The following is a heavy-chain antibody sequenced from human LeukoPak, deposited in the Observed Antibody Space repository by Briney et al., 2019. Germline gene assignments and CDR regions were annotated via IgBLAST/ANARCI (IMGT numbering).Heavy chain of an antibody. CDR3: ARRRDYGDYGYPPIYWYFDL. V-gene: IGHV4-59*08. J-gene: IGHJ2*01. CDR2: IYYSGST. Sequence: SETLSLTCTVSGGSISSYYWSWIRQPPGKGLEWIGYIYYSGSTNYNPSLKSRVTISVDTSKNQFSLKLSSVTAADTAVYYCARRRDYGDYGYPPIYWYFDLWGRGTLVTVSS. CDR1: GGSISSYY. D-gene: IGHD4-17*01.